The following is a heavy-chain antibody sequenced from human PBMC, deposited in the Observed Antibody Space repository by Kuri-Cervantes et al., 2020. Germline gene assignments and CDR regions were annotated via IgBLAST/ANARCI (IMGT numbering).Heavy chain of an antibody. V-gene: IGHV4-39*07. CDR2: IYYSGSA. J-gene: IGHJ6*02. Sequence: SQTLSLTCTVSGGSISSSSYYWGWIRQPPGKGLEWIGSIYYSGSAYYNPSLKSRVTISVDTSKNQFSLKLSSVTAADTAVYYCSRVIDYGDYHYYYYGMDVWGQGTTVTVSS. D-gene: IGHD4-17*01. CDR1: GGSISSSSYY. CDR3: SRVIDYGDYHYYYYGMDV.